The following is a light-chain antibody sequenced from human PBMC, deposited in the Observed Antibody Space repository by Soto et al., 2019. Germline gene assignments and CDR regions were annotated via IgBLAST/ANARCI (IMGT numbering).Light chain of an antibody. Sequence: QSALTQPASVSGSPGQSITISCTGTSSDVGGYNYVSWYQQHPGKAPKLMIYAVTDRPSGVSSRFSGSKSGNTASLTISGLQAEDEADYYCQSYGNSLSGWVFGGGTKLTVL. CDR3: QSYGNSLSGWV. CDR1: SSDVGGYNY. V-gene: IGLV2-14*01. J-gene: IGLJ3*02. CDR2: AVT.